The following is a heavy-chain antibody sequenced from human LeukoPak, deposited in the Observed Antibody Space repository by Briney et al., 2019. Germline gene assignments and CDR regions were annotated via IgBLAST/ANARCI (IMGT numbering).Heavy chain of an antibody. CDR3: AGEDGSGSYFGFIDY. CDR1: GGSISSYY. D-gene: IGHD3-10*01. Sequence: SETLSLTCTVSGGSISSYYWSWIRQPPGKGLEWIGYIYYSGSTYYNPSLKSRVTISVDTSKNQFSLKLSSVTAADTAVYYCAGEDGSGSYFGFIDYWGQGTLVTVSS. J-gene: IGHJ4*02. CDR2: IYYSGST. V-gene: IGHV4-59*12.